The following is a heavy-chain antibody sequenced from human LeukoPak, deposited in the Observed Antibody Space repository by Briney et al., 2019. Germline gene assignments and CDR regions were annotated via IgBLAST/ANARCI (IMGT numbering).Heavy chain of an antibody. V-gene: IGHV3-11*06. CDR1: GFTFNDYY. CDR3: ARQQTSAATGGFDF. Sequence: GGSLRLSCAASGFTFNDYYVTWIRQAPGKGLEWVSYISSTGSYTIFADSVKGRFTISRDNAKNSLYLQMSNLRAEDTALYCCARQQTSAATGGFDFWGQGTLVTVSS. CDR2: ISSTGSYT. D-gene: IGHD6-25*01. J-gene: IGHJ4*02.